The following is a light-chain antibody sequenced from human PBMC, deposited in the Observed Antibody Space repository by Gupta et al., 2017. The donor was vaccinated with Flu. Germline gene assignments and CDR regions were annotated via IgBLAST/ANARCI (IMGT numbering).Light chain of an antibody. CDR2: EVR. V-gene: IGLV2-18*02. Sequence: QSALTQPPSVSGSSVQSVTISSTGTSSDIGTYNRVDWYQQPTGTSPKLMIYEVRKRPSGVPDRFSASKSGNTTSLTISGRQGEDDADYYCTSYTSSSNYVFGTGTKVTVL. CDR3: TSYTSSSNYV. J-gene: IGLJ1*01. CDR1: SSDIGTYNR.